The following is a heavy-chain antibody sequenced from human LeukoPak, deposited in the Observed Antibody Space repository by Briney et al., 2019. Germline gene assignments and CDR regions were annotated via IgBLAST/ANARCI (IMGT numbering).Heavy chain of an antibody. CDR2: VYYSGIT. Sequence: PSETLSLTCTVSGGSISTYYWSWIRQPPGKGLEWIGYVYYSGITNYNPSLKSRLTISLDTSKSQFSLKLSSVTAADTAVYYCARSDYGGNSAAFGVWGQGTMVTVSS. CDR3: ARSDYGGNSAAFGV. D-gene: IGHD4-23*01. CDR1: GGSISTYY. V-gene: IGHV4-59*08. J-gene: IGHJ3*01.